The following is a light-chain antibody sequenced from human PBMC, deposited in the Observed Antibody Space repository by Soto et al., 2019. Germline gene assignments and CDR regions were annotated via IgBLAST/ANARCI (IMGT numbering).Light chain of an antibody. CDR1: NIGRKS. CDR3: QVWDNDYDHYV. CDR2: DDA. Sequence: SYELTQPPSVSVAPGQTARVTCGGSNIGRKSLHWYQQKPGQAPVLVVYDDADRPSGIPERFSGSNSGNTATLTISRVEAGDEADYYCQVWDNDYDHYVFGTGTKVTV. V-gene: IGLV3-21*02. J-gene: IGLJ1*01.